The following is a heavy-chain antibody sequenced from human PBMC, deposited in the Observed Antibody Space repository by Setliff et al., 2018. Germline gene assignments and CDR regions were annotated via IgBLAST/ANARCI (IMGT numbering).Heavy chain of an antibody. D-gene: IGHD3-22*01. CDR1: GFTFSSYP. CDR3: AKDLGVRGYPTRFDY. Sequence: GGSLRLSCAASGFTFSSYPMHWVRQAPGKGLEWVAFISDDGSDTYFADSVNGRFTISRDNSKNTLYLEMNSLRPEDTAVYYCAKDLGVRGYPTRFDYWGQGTLVTVSS. V-gene: IGHV3-30*01. J-gene: IGHJ4*02. CDR2: ISDDGSDT.